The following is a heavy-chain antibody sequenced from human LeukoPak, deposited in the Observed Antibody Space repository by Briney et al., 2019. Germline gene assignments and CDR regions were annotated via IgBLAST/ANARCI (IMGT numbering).Heavy chain of an antibody. CDR1: GFTFSSYW. Sequence: GGSLRLSCAASGFTFSSYWLSWVRQAPGKGLEWVANINQGGSEKFYVDSVKGRFTISRDNANNSLYLQMNSLRAEDTAVYYCATLLVVPAAMDYWGQGTLVTVSS. D-gene: IGHD2-2*01. CDR2: INQGGSEK. CDR3: ATLLVVPAAMDY. J-gene: IGHJ4*02. V-gene: IGHV3-7*01.